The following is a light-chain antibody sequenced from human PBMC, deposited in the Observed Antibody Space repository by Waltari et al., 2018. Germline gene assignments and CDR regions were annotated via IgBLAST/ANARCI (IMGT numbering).Light chain of an antibody. CDR1: LGISTY. CDR3: QKYNSALSLS. J-gene: IGKJ4*01. V-gene: IGKV1-27*01. Sequence: DIQMTQSPSSLSASVGDRVTITCRASLGISTYLAWYQQKPGKAPRLLIHSASALQSGVPSRFSGSGSGTDFTFTISSLQPEDVGTYYCQKYNSALSLSFGGGTKVEIK. CDR2: SAS.